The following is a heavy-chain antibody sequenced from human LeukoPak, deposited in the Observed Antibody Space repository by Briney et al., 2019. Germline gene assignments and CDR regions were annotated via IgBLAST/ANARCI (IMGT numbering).Heavy chain of an antibody. D-gene: IGHD6-19*01. CDR3: ARPGNIAVDRSFDY. Sequence: SETLPLTCAVYGGSFRGYYWSWIRQPLGKGLEGIGEINHSGSTNYNPSLKSRVTISVDTSKNQFSLKLSSVTAADTAVYYCARPGNIAVDRSFDYWGQGTLVTVSS. CDR2: INHSGST. J-gene: IGHJ4*02. V-gene: IGHV4-34*01. CDR1: GGSFRGYY.